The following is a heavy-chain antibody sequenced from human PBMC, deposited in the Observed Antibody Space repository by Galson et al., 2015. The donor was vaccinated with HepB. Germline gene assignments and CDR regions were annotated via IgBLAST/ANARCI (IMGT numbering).Heavy chain of an antibody. CDR2: IIPIFGTA. D-gene: IGHD4-17*01. CDR1: GGTFSSYA. V-gene: IGHV1-69*06. Sequence: SVKVSCKASGGTFSSYAISWVRQAPGQGLEWMGGIIPIFGTANYAQKFQGRVTMTEDTSTDTAYMELSSLRSEDTAVYYCATALYYYYGFRGDVWGKGTTVTVSS. J-gene: IGHJ6*04. CDR3: ATALYYYYGFRGDV.